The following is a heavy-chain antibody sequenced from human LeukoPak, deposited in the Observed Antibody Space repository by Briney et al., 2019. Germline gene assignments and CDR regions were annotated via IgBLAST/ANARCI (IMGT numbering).Heavy chain of an antibody. CDR2: ISSSGSTI. D-gene: IGHD3-3*01. J-gene: IGHJ4*02. V-gene: IGHV3-11*04. CDR1: GFTFSTYW. Sequence: GGSLRLSCAASGFTFSTYWMSWFRQTPGKGLEWVSYISSSGSTIYYADSVKGRFTISRDNAKNSLYLQMNSLRAEDTAVYYCARDPVYYDRFDYWGQGTLVTVSS. CDR3: ARDPVYYDRFDY.